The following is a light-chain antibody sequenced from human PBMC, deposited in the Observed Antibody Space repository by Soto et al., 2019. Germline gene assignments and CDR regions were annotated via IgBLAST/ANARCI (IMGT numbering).Light chain of an antibody. V-gene: IGKV3-11*01. CDR1: QSISSY. CDR2: DAS. J-gene: IGKJ2*01. Sequence: EILLTQSPATLSLSPGEAATLSCRASQSISSYLAWYQQKPGQAPRLLIFDASNRATGIPARFSGSGSGTDFTLTISSLEPEDFAVYSCQQRNNRPHTFGQGPKLEIK. CDR3: QQRNNRPHT.